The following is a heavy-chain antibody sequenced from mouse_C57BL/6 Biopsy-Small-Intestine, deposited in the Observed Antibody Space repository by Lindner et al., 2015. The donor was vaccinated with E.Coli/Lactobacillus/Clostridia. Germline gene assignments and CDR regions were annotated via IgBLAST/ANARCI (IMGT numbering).Heavy chain of an antibody. CDR2: IDPNNGAT. V-gene: IGHV1S135*01. J-gene: IGHJ3*01. CDR3: ARWRDYGDYWFAY. Sequence: VQLQESGPELVKPGASVKMSCKASGYSFTDYNIHWVKQSHGKSLEWIGYIDPNNGATNYNQKFRGKATLTVDKSSSTAYMQLYSLTSEDSAVCYCARWRDYGDYWFAYWGQGTLVTVSA. CDR1: GYSFTDYN. D-gene: IGHD2-13*01.